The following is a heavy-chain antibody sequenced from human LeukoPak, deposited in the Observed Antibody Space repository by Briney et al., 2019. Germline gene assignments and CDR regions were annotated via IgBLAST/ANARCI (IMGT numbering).Heavy chain of an antibody. Sequence: GGSLRLSCAASGFTFSSYAMHWVRQAPGKGLEWVAVISYDGSNKYYADSVKGRFTISRDNSKNTLYLQMNSLRAEDTAVYYCARAGGITMVRGVIIPPDYWGQGTLVTVSS. CDR3: ARAGGITMVRGVIIPPDY. CDR1: GFTFSSYA. V-gene: IGHV3-30-3*01. J-gene: IGHJ4*02. CDR2: ISYDGSNK. D-gene: IGHD3-10*01.